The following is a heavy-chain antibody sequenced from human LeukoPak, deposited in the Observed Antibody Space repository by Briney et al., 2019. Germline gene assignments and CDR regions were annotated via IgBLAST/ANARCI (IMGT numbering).Heavy chain of an antibody. Sequence: GESLRISCKGSGYTFTTYWIGWVRQLPGKGLEWMGSVYPGDSDTRYSPSFQGHVTISADKSITTAYLQWNSLKASDTAIYYCARQGTCVSWFEPWGQGTLVTVSS. CDR1: GYTFTTYW. D-gene: IGHD3-10*01. J-gene: IGHJ5*02. CDR3: ARQGTCVSWFEP. CDR2: VYPGDSDT. V-gene: IGHV5-51*01.